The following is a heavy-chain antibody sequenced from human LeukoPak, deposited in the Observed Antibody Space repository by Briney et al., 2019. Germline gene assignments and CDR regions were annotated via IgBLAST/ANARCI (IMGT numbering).Heavy chain of an antibody. D-gene: IGHD1-26*01. Sequence: GGSLRLSCAASGFTFINAWMTWVRQAPGKGLEWVALIKGKTDGGTTDYAAPVKGRFIISRDDSENTLYLQMDSLQTEDTAVYYCTTHYPDSGSYNYWGQGTLVTVSS. CDR2: IKGKTDGGTT. CDR3: TTHYPDSGSYNY. J-gene: IGHJ4*02. CDR1: GFTFINAW. V-gene: IGHV3-15*01.